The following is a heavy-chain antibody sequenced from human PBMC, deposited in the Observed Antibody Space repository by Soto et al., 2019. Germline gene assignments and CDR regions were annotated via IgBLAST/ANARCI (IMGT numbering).Heavy chain of an antibody. CDR2: IYYSGST. CDR3: ARGSARIAAAGTSWFDP. CDR1: GGSISSAGYY. D-gene: IGHD6-13*01. V-gene: IGHV4-31*03. J-gene: IGHJ5*02. Sequence: ASETLSLTCTVSGGSISSAGYYWSWIRQHPGKGLEWIGYIYYSGSTYYNPSLKSRVTISVDTSKNQFSLKLSSVTAADTAVYYCARGSARIAAAGTSWFDPWGQGTLVTVSS.